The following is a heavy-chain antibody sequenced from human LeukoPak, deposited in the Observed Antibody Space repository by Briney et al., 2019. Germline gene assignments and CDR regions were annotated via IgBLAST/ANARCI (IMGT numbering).Heavy chain of an antibody. CDR2: INHSGST. D-gene: IGHD3-3*01. J-gene: IGHJ4*02. V-gene: IGHV4-34*01. CDR3: ARGAEYYAIWRGYAGYSDY. Sequence: SETLSLTCAVYGGSFSGYYWSWIRQPPGKGLEWIGEINHSGSTNYNPSLRSRVTISLDRSKKKFSLKLTSVTAADTAVYFCARGAEYYAIWRGYAGYSDYWGQGISVTVSS. CDR1: GGSFSGYY.